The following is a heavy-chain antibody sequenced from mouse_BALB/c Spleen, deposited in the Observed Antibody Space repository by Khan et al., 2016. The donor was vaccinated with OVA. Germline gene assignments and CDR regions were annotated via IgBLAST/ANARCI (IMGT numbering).Heavy chain of an antibody. CDR3: ARDRIDY. CDR1: GYTFSNYW. V-gene: IGHV1-7*01. CDR2: INPSSGHT. J-gene: IGHJ2*01. Sequence: QVQLQQSGAELAKPGASVKMSCKASGYTFSNYWIHWVKQRPGQGPEWIGYINPSSGHTYYNQTFNDKATLTTDKSSSTAYMQLSSLTSEDSAVYYCARDRIDYWGQGTTLTVSS.